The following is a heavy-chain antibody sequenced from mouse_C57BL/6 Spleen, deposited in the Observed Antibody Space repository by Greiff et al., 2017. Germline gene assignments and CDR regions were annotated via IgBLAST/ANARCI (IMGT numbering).Heavy chain of an antibody. CDR3: ARAGVYGYDPYWYFDV. V-gene: IGHV5-16*01. D-gene: IGHD2-2*01. CDR2: INYDGSST. CDR1: GFTFSDYY. J-gene: IGHJ1*03. Sequence: EVQRVESEGGLVQPGSSMKLSCTASGFTFSDYYMAWVRQVPEKGLEWVANINYDGSSTYYLDSLKSRFIISRDNAKNILYLQMSSLKSEDTATYYCARAGVYGYDPYWYFDVWGTGTTVTVSS.